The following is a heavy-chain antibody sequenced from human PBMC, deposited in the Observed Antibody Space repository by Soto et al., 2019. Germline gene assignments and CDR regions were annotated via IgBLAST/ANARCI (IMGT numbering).Heavy chain of an antibody. J-gene: IGHJ4*02. CDR2: ISSSSSTI. Sequence: GGSLRLSCAASGFTFSSYSMNWVRQAPGKGLEWVSYISSSSSTIYYADSVKGRFTISRDNAKNSLYLQMNSLRAEDTAVYYCARDLLGEYSGDLVGYWGQGTLVTVSS. CDR3: ARDLLGEYSGDLVGY. D-gene: IGHD3-16*01. CDR1: GFTFSSYS. V-gene: IGHV3-48*01.